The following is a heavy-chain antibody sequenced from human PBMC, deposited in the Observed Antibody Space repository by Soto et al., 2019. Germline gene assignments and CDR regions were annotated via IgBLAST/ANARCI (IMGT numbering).Heavy chain of an antibody. V-gene: IGHV3-23*01. CDR1: GFTFSSYA. Sequence: GGSLRLSCAASGFTFSSYAMSWVRQAPGKGLEWVSVISTSGGSTYYADSVKGRFTISRDNSKNTLYLQMNSLRAEDTAVYYCAKDVGGYSGYAFDYWGQGTLVTVSS. CDR3: AKDVGGYSGYAFDY. CDR2: ISTSGGST. D-gene: IGHD5-12*01. J-gene: IGHJ4*02.